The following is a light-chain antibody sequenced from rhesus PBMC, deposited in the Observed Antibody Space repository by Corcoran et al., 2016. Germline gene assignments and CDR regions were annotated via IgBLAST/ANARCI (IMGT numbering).Light chain of an antibody. Sequence: QAALTQPRPVSGSPGQSVTISCTGTTSDLRDYNYFSWYQQHPEPAPKLTIYEVTKRPSGVSDRFSGSKSGSTASLPISGLQSEDESDYFRCSYAVSYDCIFDVGTRRTVL. J-gene: IGLJ1*01. V-gene: IGLV2-32*01. CDR2: EVT. CDR3: CSYAVSYDCI. CDR1: TSDLRDYNY.